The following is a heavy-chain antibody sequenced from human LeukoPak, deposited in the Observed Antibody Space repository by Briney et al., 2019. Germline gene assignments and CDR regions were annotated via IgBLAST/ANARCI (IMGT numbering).Heavy chain of an antibody. CDR2: IIPIFGTA. J-gene: IGHJ6*02. CDR3: ARAVGCSSTSCYRIDYYGMDV. D-gene: IGHD2-2*01. V-gene: IGHV1-69*13. CDR1: GGTFSSYA. Sequence: SVKVSCKASGGTFSSYAISWVRQAPGQGLEWMGGIIPIFGTANYAQKFQGRVTITADESTSTAYMELSSLRSEDTAVYYCARAVGCSSTSCYRIDYYGMDVWGQGTTVTVSS.